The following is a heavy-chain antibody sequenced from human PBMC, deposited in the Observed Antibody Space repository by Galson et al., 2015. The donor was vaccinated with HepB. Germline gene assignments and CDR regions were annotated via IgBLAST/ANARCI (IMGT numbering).Heavy chain of an antibody. V-gene: IGHV3-21*01. J-gene: IGHJ5*02. CDR3: ARVLGGGWYWFDP. CDR2: ITSNRNYK. CDR1: GFTFSSYT. D-gene: IGHD6-19*01. Sequence: SLRLSCAASGFTFSSYTMNWVRQAPGKGLEWVSSITSNRNYKYYADSVKGRFTISRDNAKNSLYLQMNSLRAEDTAVYYCARVLGGGWYWFDPWGQGTLVTVSS.